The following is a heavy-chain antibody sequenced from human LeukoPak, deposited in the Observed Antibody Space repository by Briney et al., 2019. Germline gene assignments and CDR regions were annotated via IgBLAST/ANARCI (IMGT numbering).Heavy chain of an antibody. D-gene: IGHD6-13*01. J-gene: IGHJ3*02. CDR2: INPNSGGT. CDR1: GYTFTGYY. CDR3: ARVRHLITADGDAFEI. Sequence: ASVNVSCRASGYTFTGYYMHWVRQAPGQGLEWMGWINPNSGGTNHAQNFQGRVTMTRDTSISTAYMELSRLSPDDTAVYYCARVRHLITADGDAFEIWGQGTMVTVSS. V-gene: IGHV1-2*02.